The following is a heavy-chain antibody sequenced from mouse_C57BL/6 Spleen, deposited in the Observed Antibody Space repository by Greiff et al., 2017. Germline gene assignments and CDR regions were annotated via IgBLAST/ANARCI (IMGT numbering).Heavy chain of an antibody. D-gene: IGHD2-4*01. CDR3: ARNYDYDEDDY. CDR1: GYTFTSYW. Sequence: QVQLQQPGAELVKPGASVKLSCKASGYTFTSYWMQWVKQRPGQGLEWIGEIDPSDSYTNYNQKFKGKATLTVDTSSSTAYMQLSSLTSEDSAVYYCARNYDYDEDDYWGQGTTLTVSS. J-gene: IGHJ2*01. CDR2: IDPSDSYT. V-gene: IGHV1-50*01.